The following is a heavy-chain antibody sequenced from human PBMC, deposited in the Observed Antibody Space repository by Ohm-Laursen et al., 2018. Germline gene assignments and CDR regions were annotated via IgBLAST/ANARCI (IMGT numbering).Heavy chain of an antibody. CDR2: IYSGDSDT. CDR3: ARRVSSGGTDY. V-gene: IGHV5-51*01. CDR1: GYSFTTYW. J-gene: IGHJ4*02. Sequence: ESLRISCKASGYSFTTYWIGWVRQMPGKGLGWMGIIYSGDSDTRYSPSFQGQVTISADKSINTASLQWSSLKAPDTAMYYCARRVSSGGTDYWGQGTLVTVSS. D-gene: IGHD2-15*01.